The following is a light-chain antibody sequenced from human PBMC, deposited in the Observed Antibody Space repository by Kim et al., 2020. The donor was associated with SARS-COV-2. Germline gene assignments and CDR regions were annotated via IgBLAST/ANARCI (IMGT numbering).Light chain of an antibody. CDR2: DAS. V-gene: IGKV1-39*01. Sequence: SVSVGDIVTITCRAPQGISNYLSWYQQRPGKAPNLLIHDASTLHSGVPSRFRGSGSGTDFTLTISSLQPEDVSTYFCQQTFFSPPTFGQGTKLEI. CDR3: QQTFFSPPT. J-gene: IGKJ1*01. CDR1: QGISNY.